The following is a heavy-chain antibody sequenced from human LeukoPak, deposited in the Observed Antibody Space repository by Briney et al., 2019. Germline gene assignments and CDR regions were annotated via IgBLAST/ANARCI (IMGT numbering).Heavy chain of an antibody. CDR1: GFTFSSSA. CDR3: ARGTDTKPFWSGYWVDV. CDR2: ISYDESNK. J-gene: IGHJ6*02. V-gene: IGHV3-30*03. Sequence: GGSLRLSSAASGFTFSSSAMHWVRQAPGKGLEWVAVISYDESNKYYADSVKGRFTISRDNSKNTLYLQMNSLRAEDTAVYYCARGTDTKPFWSGYWVDVWGQGTTVTVSS. D-gene: IGHD3-3*01.